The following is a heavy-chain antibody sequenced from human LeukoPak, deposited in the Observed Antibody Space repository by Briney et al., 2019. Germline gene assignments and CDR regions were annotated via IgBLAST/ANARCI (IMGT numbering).Heavy chain of an antibody. CDR3: ARDRFGDLNYFDY. CDR2: INHSGST. D-gene: IGHD3-16*02. J-gene: IGHJ4*02. V-gene: IGHV4-34*01. Sequence: PSETLSLTCAVYGGSFSGYYWSWIRQPPGKGLEWIGEINHSGSTNYNPSLKSRVTISADKSTNQFSLKLSSVTAADTAVYYCARDRFGDLNYFDYWGQGTLVTVSS. CDR1: GGSFSGYY.